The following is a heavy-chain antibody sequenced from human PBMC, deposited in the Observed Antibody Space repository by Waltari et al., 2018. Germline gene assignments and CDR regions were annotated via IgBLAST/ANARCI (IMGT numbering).Heavy chain of an antibody. J-gene: IGHJ6*02. CDR1: GASMTREYSY. V-gene: IGHV4-31*01. D-gene: IGHD2-2*01. Sequence: QVQLQQSGPGLVKPSQTLTLICPVSGASMTREYSYWSWIRQHPGKGLEWIGFIANSGTPYYNPSLKSVVDMSIDTSKNQFSLKVNSVTAADTAVYYCAKGGGGTRDGMDVWGQGTTVTVSS. CDR3: AKGGGGTRDGMDV. CDR2: IANSGTP.